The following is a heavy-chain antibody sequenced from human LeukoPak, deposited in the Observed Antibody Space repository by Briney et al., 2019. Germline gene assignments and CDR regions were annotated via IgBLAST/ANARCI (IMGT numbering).Heavy chain of an antibody. D-gene: IGHD4-17*01. CDR1: GYTFTAYY. V-gene: IGHV1-2*02. CDR2: INLNSGGT. Sequence: GASVKVSCKASGYTFTAYYMHWVRQAPGQGLEWMGWINLNSGGTNYAQKFQGRVTMTRDTSISTAYMELSRLISDDTAVYFCVTDSTTVRVIDYWGQGTLVTVSS. J-gene: IGHJ4*02. CDR3: VTDSTTVRVIDY.